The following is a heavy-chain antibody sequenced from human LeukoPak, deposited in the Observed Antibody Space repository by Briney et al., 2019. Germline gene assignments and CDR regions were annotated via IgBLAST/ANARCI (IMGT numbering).Heavy chain of an antibody. CDR2: MNKDGSEK. J-gene: IGHJ6*02. V-gene: IGHV3-7*03. Sequence: PGSSLRLSCAASGFILSNHWMTWVRQAPGKGPEWVANMNKDGSEKYYVDSVEGRFTISRDTAKNSLYLQMNNLRAEDTALYYCARNNDMDVWGQGTTVTVSS. CDR1: GFILSNHW. CDR3: ARNNDMDV. D-gene: IGHD1/OR15-1a*01.